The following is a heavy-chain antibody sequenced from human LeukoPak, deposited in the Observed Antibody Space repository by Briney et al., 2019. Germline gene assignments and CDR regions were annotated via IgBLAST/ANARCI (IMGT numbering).Heavy chain of an antibody. D-gene: IGHD1-26*01. V-gene: IGHV1-18*01. CDR3: ARRLYSGSYH. CDR2: ISAYNGNT. Sequence: ASVKVSCKASGFTFTSYDINWGRQAPGQGLEWMGWISAYNGNTNYAQTLQGRVTMTTDTSTSTAYMELRSLRSDDTAVYYCARRLYSGSYHWGQGTLVTVSS. CDR1: GFTFTSYD. J-gene: IGHJ5*02.